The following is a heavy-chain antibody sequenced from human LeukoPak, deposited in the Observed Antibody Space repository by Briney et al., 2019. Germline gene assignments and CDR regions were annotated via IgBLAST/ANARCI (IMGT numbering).Heavy chain of an antibody. CDR2: INSDGSTT. D-gene: IGHD7-27*01. CDR3: ARIRESLGLGAFDI. Sequence: PGGSLRLSCAASGFSFSNYWMCWVRQAPGKGLVCVSRINSDGSTTTYADSVKGRFTISRDSAKNTLYLQMNSLRAEDSALYYCARIRESLGLGAFDIWGQGTMVTVSS. J-gene: IGHJ3*02. V-gene: IGHV3-74*03. CDR1: GFSFSNYW.